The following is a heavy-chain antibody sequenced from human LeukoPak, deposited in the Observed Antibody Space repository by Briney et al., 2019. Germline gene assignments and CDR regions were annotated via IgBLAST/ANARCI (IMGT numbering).Heavy chain of an antibody. D-gene: IGHD2-15*01. CDR3: ARVIVVVVAATPADAFDI. J-gene: IGHJ3*02. Sequence: SETLSLTCTVSGGSISSSTYYWGWIRQPPGKGLEWIGTIYYSGSTYYNPSLKSRVTISVDTSKNQFSLKLSSVTAADTAVYYCARVIVVVVAATPADAFDIWGQGTMVTVSS. CDR2: IYYSGST. CDR1: GGSISSSTYY. V-gene: IGHV4-39*01.